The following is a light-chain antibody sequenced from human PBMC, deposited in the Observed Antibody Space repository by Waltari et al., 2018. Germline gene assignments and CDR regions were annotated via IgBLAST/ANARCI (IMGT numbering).Light chain of an antibody. J-gene: IGKJ5*01. Sequence: DIVMTQSPDSLAVSLGERATINCKSSQSVLYNSNNKNYLAWYQQKPGQPPQLLIYWASTRESGFPDRFSGSGSGTDFTLTISSLQAEDVAVYYCQQYYSTITFGQGTRLEI. CDR2: WAS. CDR3: QQYYSTIT. CDR1: QSVLYNSNNKNY. V-gene: IGKV4-1*01.